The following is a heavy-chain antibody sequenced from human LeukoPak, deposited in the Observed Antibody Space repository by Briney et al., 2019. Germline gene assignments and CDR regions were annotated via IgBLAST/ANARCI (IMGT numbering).Heavy chain of an antibody. CDR1: GFTVSCNY. CDR2: IYSGGST. Sequence: GGSLRLSCAASGFTVSCNYMSWVRQAPGKGLEWVSVIYSGGSTYYADSVKGRFTISRDNSKNTLYLQMNSLRAEDTAVYYCARGLDSYYYYMDVWGKGTTVTVSS. V-gene: IGHV3-53*01. D-gene: IGHD2-2*03. CDR3: ARGLDSYYYYMDV. J-gene: IGHJ6*03.